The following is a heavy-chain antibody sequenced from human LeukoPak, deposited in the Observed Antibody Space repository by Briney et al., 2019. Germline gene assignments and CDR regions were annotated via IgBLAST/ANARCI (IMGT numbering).Heavy chain of an antibody. CDR1: GYTFTNHY. CDR2: INPSGGRT. CDR3: AREKAMAGKTFDF. J-gene: IGHJ4*02. Sequence: ASVKVSFKTSGYTFTNHYMHWVRQAPGQGLEWMGAINPSGGRTNYAQKFQGRVTITRDTSTSTVYMELNGLISEDTAVYYCAREKAMAGKTFDFWGQGILVTVSS. V-gene: IGHV1-46*01. D-gene: IGHD2-8*01.